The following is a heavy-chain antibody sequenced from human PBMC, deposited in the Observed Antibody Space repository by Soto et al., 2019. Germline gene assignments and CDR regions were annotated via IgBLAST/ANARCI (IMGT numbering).Heavy chain of an antibody. CDR1: GGTFSSYA. Sequence: QVQLVQSGAEVKKPGSSVKVSCKASGGTFSSYAISWVRHAPGQGLEWMGGIIPIFGTADYAQKFQGRVTITADESTSIAYLEMSSRRSEDTSVHYCARGQTGGRWGYYFDYWGQGTLVTVSS. V-gene: IGHV1-69*12. CDR3: ARGQTGGRWGYYFDY. J-gene: IGHJ4*02. D-gene: IGHD3-16*01. CDR2: IIPIFGTA.